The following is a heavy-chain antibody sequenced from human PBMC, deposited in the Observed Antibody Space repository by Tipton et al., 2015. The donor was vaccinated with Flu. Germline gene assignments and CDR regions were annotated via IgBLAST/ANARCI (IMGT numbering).Heavy chain of an antibody. V-gene: IGHV3-7*01. CDR1: GFSLSGYW. J-gene: IGHJ4*02. CDR2: INQDGSEK. Sequence: GSLRLSCAASGFSLSGYWMSWVRQAPGKGLEWVANINQDGSEKYSVDSVRGRFTITRDNAKNSLYLQMNSLRVEDTAVYYCVRAIAAAGSRWGQGTLVTVSP. D-gene: IGHD6-13*01. CDR3: VRAIAAAGSR.